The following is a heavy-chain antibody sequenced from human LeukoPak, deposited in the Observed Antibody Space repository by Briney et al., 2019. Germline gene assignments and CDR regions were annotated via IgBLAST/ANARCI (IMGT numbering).Heavy chain of an antibody. CDR1: GYTFTGYY. V-gene: IGHV1-2*02. CDR2: INPNSGGT. J-gene: IGHJ4*02. CDR3: ARDGSSGWREDYFDY. D-gene: IGHD6-19*01. Sequence: ASVKVSCKASGYTFTGYYMHWVRQAPGQGREWMGWINPNSGGTNYAQKFQGRVTMTRDTSISTAYMELNRLRSDDTAVYYCARDGSSGWREDYFDYWGQGTLVTVSS.